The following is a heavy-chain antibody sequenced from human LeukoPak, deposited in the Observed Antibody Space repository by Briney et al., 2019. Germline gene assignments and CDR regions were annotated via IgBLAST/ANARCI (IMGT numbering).Heavy chain of an antibody. CDR1: GGSISSSSYY. D-gene: IGHD3-22*01. CDR3: ARLKYYYDSSGYRYYFDY. CDR2: IFYGATT. Sequence: PSETLSLTCTVSGGSISSSSYYWGWFRQPPGKGLEWIGSIFYGATTYYNPSLKSRVTISVDTSKNQFSLKLSSVTAADTAVYYCARLKYYYDSSGYRYYFDYWGQGTLVTVSS. J-gene: IGHJ4*02. V-gene: IGHV4-39*01.